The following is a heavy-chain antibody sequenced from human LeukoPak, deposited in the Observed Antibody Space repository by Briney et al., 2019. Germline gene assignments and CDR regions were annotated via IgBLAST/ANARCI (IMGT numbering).Heavy chain of an antibody. J-gene: IGHJ4*02. D-gene: IGHD6-6*01. CDR1: GFTFSTYW. Sequence: GGSLRLSCAASGFTFSTYWMSWVRQAPGKGLEWVANIKQDGSEKYYVDSVKGRFTISRDNAETSLYLQMNSLRAEDTAVYYCARPLAYSSSSGPVGYWGRETLVTVS. CDR3: ARPLAYSSSSGPVGY. CDR2: IKQDGSEK. V-gene: IGHV3-7*01.